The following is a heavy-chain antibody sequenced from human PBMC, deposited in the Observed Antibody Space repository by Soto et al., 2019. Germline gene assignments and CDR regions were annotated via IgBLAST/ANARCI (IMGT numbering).Heavy chain of an antibody. CDR1: GGSISSSSYY. D-gene: IGHD3-10*01. CDR3: ARIVVGGSGSYMEAWADLDY. Sequence: SETLSLTCTVSGGSISSSSYYWGWIRQPPGKGLEWIGSIYYSGSTYYNPSLKSRVTISVDTSKNQFSLKLSSVTAADTAVYYCARIVVGGSGSYMEAWADLDYWGQGTLVTVSS. V-gene: IGHV4-39*01. J-gene: IGHJ4*02. CDR2: IYYSGST.